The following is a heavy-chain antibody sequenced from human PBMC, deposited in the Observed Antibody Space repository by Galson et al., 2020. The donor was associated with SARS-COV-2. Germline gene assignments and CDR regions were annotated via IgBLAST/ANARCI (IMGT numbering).Heavy chain of an antibody. CDR2: INPNSGGT. CDR1: GYTFTGYY. V-gene: IGHV1-2*02. Sequence: ASVKVSCKASGYTFTGYYMHWVRQAPGQGLEWMGWINPNSGGTHYAQKFQGRVTMTRDTSISTAYMELSRLRSDDTAVCYCARTMAGEGAITMVRGVVDGMDVWGKGTTVTVSS. J-gene: IGHJ6*04. CDR3: ARTMAGEGAITMVRGVVDGMDV. D-gene: IGHD3-10*01.